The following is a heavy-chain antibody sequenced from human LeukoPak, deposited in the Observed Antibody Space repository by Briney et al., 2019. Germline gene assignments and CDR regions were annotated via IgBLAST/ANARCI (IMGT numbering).Heavy chain of an antibody. Sequence: PGGSLRLSCAASGFTFGSYAMSWVRQAPGKGLEWVSAISGSGGSTYYADSVKGRFTISRDNSKNTLYLQMNSLRAEDTAVYYCAKDPLYSVAGPPRYYGMDVWGQGTTVTVSS. V-gene: IGHV3-23*01. CDR1: GFTFGSYA. CDR3: AKDPLYSVAGPPRYYGMDV. CDR2: ISGSGGST. J-gene: IGHJ6*02. D-gene: IGHD6-19*01.